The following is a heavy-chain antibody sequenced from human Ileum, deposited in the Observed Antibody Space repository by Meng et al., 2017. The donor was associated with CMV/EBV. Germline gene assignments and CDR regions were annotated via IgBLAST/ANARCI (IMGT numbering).Heavy chain of an antibody. V-gene: IGHV3-74*01. D-gene: IGHD5-18*01. CDR2: IKTDGTST. CDR1: GFTFSSYW. J-gene: IGHJ4*02. CDR3: ARGSDTAMLYYFDH. Sequence: AYGFTFSSYWMDCVRQAPGKGLVWVSRIKTDGTSTTYADSVKGRFTISRDNAKNTLYLQMNSLRAEDTAVYYCARGSDTAMLYYFDHWGQGTLVTVSS.